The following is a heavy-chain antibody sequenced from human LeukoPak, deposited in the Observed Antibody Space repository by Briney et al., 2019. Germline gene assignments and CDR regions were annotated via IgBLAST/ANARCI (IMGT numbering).Heavy chain of an antibody. V-gene: IGHV3-15*01. CDR2: IKSKTDGGTT. J-gene: IGHJ4*02. Sequence: GGSLRLSCAASGFTFSNAWMSWVRQAPGKGLEWVGRIKSKTDGGTTDYAAPVKGRFTISRDDSKNTLYLQMNSLKTEDTVVYYCTTDPPNYYDSSGSDYWGQGTLVTVSS. CDR1: GFTFSNAW. D-gene: IGHD3-22*01. CDR3: TTDPPNYYDSSGSDY.